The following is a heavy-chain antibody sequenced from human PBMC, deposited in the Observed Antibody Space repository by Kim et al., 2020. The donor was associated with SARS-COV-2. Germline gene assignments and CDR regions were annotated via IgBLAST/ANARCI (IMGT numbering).Heavy chain of an antibody. D-gene: IGHD3-3*01. CDR1: GFTFSNAW. CDR2: IKSKTDGGTT. J-gene: IGHJ3*02. CDR3: TTFGRWPSAHYDFWGGSAFDI. Sequence: GGSLRLSCAASGFTFSNAWMSWVRQAPGKGLEWVGRIKSKTDGGTTDYAAPVKGRFTISRDDSKNTLYLQMNSLKTEDTAVYYCTTFGRWPSAHYDFWGGSAFDIWGQGTMVTVSS. V-gene: IGHV3-15*01.